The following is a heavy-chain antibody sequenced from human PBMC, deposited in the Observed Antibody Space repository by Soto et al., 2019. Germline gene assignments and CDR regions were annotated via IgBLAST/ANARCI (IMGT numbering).Heavy chain of an antibody. V-gene: IGHV1-69*06. CDR1: GGTFSSYA. CDR2: IIPIFGTA. Sequence: SVKVSCKASGGTFSSYAISWVRQAPGQGLEWVGGIIPIFGTANYAQKFQGRVTITADKSTSTAYMELSSLRSEDTAVYYCARVRGGANFDYWGQGTLVTVSS. D-gene: IGHD1-26*01. J-gene: IGHJ4*02. CDR3: ARVRGGANFDY.